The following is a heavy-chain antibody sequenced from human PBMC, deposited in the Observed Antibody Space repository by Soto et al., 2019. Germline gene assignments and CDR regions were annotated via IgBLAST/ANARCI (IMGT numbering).Heavy chain of an antibody. CDR1: GFTFSSSA. CDR3: ASPDVYFEY. Sequence: GGSLRLSCAASGFTFSSSAMHWVRQAPGKGLEWVAVISSDGSNKYYADSVKGRFTISRDNSKNTLYLQMNSLKTEDTAVYYCASPDVYFEYWGQGTLVTV. J-gene: IGHJ4*02. CDR2: ISSDGSNK. V-gene: IGHV3-30-3*01.